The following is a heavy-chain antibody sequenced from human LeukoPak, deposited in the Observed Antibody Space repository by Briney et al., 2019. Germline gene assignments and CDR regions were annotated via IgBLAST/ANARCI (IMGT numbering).Heavy chain of an antibody. Sequence: AGSLRLSCAAPGFMFSTYWMSWVRQAPGKGLEWVANIKQDGSDKYYVDSVKGRFTISRDNAKNSLYLQMNSLRAEDTAVYYCARPSPSWSGYAINWFDPWGQGTLVTVSS. CDR3: ARPSPSWSGYAINWFDP. J-gene: IGHJ5*02. V-gene: IGHV3-7*01. CDR1: GFMFSTYW. D-gene: IGHD5-12*01. CDR2: IKQDGSDK.